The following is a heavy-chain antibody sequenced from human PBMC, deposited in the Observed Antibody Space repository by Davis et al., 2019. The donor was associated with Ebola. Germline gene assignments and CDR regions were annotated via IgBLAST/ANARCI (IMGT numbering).Heavy chain of an antibody. D-gene: IGHD3-3*01. CDR3: ARETTTGRFLEWLFGY. CDR2: INPNSGGT. J-gene: IGHJ4*02. Sequence: ASVKVSCKASGYTFTSHYMHWVRQAPGQGLEWMGWINPNSGGTNYAQKFQGRVTMTRDTSISTAYMELSRLRSDDTAVYYCARETTTGRFLEWLFGYWGQGTLVTVSS. CDR1: GYTFTSHY. V-gene: IGHV1-2*02.